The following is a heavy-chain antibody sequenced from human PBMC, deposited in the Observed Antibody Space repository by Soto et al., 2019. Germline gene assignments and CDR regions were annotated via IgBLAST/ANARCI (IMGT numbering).Heavy chain of an antibody. Sequence: QAQLAESGGGVVQPGRSLRLSCAASGFTLSDFAMHWVRQAPGKGLEWVALISNDGGYQHYGDSVRGRFTISRDNSKQMLDLQMTSRRLDDTAVYYCARAMPGMDVWGHGTTVTVSS. CDR1: GFTLSDFA. J-gene: IGHJ6*02. CDR2: ISNDGGYQ. V-gene: IGHV3-30-3*01. D-gene: IGHD2-2*01. CDR3: ARAMPGMDV.